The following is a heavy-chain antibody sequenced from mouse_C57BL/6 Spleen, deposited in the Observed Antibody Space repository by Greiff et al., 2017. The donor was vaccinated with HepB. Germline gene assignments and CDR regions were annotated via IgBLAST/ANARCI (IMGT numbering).Heavy chain of an antibody. V-gene: IGHV1-55*01. D-gene: IGHD3-1*01. J-gene: IGHJ2*01. CDR2: IYPGSGST. CDR1: GYTFTSYW. CDR3: ARAARSRATLDY. Sequence: QVQLQQSGAELVKPGASVKMSCKASGYTFTSYWITWVKQRPGQGLEWIGDIYPGSGSTNYNEKFKSKATLTVDTSSSTAYMQLSSLTSEDSAVYYCARAARSRATLDYWGQGTTLTVSS.